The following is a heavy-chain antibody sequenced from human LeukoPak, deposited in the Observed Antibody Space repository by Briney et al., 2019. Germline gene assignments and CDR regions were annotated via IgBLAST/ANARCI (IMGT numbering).Heavy chain of an antibody. J-gene: IGHJ6*04. CDR3: AWSRYCSSTSCYNTRYGMDV. Sequence: ASVKVSCKASGYTFTSYYMHWVRQAPGQGLEWMGIINPSGGSTSYAQKFQGRVTMTRDTSTSTVYMELSSLRSEDAAVYYCAWSRYCSSTSCYNTRYGMDVWGKGTTVTVSS. CDR1: GYTFTSYY. CDR2: INPSGGST. V-gene: IGHV1-46*01. D-gene: IGHD2-2*02.